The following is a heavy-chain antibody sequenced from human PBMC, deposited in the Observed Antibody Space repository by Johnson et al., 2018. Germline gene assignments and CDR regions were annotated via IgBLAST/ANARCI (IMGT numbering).Heavy chain of an antibody. CDR1: GGSISSYY. J-gene: IGHJ6*02. CDR2: IYYSGST. Sequence: QVQLQESGPGLVKPSETLSLTCTVSGGSISSYYWSWIRQPPGKGLEWIGYIYYSGSTNYNPSLKSRVTISVDTSKNQFSLKLSSVTAADQAVYSRARGGFYYYYGMDVWGQGTTVTVSS. CDR3: ARGGFYYYYGMDV. V-gene: IGHV4-59*01.